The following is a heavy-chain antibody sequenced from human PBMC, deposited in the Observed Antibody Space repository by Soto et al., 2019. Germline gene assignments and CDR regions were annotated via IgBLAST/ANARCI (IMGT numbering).Heavy chain of an antibody. V-gene: IGHV4-39*01. CDR1: GGSISSSSYY. J-gene: IGHJ4*02. Sequence: QLQLQESGPGLVKPSETLSLTCTVSGGSISSSSYYWGWIRQPPGKGLEWIGSIYYSGSTYYNPSLKSRVAISADPSKNQFSLRLSSVTAADTAVYYCAREGLYDCVWGSYREPYFDYWGQGTLVTVSS. CDR2: IYYSGST. CDR3: AREGLYDCVWGSYREPYFDY. D-gene: IGHD3-16*02.